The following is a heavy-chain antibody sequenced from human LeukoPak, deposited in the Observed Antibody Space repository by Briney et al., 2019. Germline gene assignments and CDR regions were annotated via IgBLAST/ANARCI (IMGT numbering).Heavy chain of an antibody. D-gene: IGHD1-14*01. V-gene: IGHV4-61*02. CDR3: AREHRTGPSFDY. J-gene: IGHJ4*02. Sequence: SQTLSLTCTVSGGSISSGSYYWRWIRQPAGKGLEWIGRIYTSGSTNYNPSLKSRVTISVDTSKNQFSLKLSSVTAADTAVYYCAREHRTGPSFDYWGQGTLVTVSS. CDR1: GGSISSGSYY. CDR2: IYTSGST.